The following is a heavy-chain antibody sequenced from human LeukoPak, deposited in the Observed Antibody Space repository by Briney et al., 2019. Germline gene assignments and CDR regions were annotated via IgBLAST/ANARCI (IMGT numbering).Heavy chain of an antibody. CDR3: ARVGYGEGFDP. CDR1: GFTVSSNY. V-gene: IGHV3-66*01. CDR2: IYSGGST. D-gene: IGHD4-17*01. Sequence: PGGSLRLSCAASGFTVSSNYMNWVRQAPGKGLEWVSVIYSGGSTYYADSVKGRFTISRDNSKNTLYLQMNSLRAEDTAVYYCARVGYGEGFDPWGQGTLVTVSS. J-gene: IGHJ5*02.